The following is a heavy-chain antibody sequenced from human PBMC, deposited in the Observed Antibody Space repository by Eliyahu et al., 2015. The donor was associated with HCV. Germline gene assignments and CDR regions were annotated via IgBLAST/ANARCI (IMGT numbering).Heavy chain of an antibody. D-gene: IGHD5-12*01. CDR1: KFIFTNYA. J-gene: IGHJ4*02. CDR2: ISGSAGRT. CDR3: AKVSRSIVATGGEDY. Sequence: EVRLLESGGGLVQPGGSLXXSCAASKFIFTNYAMSWVRQAPGKGLEWVXTISGSAGRTYYADSVKGRFTISRDNSRNTLYLQMNSLKAEDSAIYYCAKVSRSIVATGGEDYWGQGTLVTVSS. V-gene: IGHV3-23*01.